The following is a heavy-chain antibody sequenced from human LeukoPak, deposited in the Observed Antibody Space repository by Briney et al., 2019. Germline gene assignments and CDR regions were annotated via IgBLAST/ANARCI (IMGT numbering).Heavy chain of an antibody. Sequence: GGSLTLSCAASGFGFSNFWMHWVRQAPGKGLVWVSRIKTDGTTTVYADSVKGRFTISRDNAKNMLYLQMKSLRAEDTAVYSCAREADPSVYASSSPDHWGQGTPVTVSS. D-gene: IGHD5/OR15-5a*01. CDR2: IKTDGTTT. CDR3: AREADPSVYASSSPDH. J-gene: IGHJ4*01. CDR1: GFGFSNFW. V-gene: IGHV3-74*01.